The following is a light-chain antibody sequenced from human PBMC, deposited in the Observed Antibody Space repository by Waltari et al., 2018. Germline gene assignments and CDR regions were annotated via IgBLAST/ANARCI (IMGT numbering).Light chain of an antibody. Sequence: QSALTQPASVSGSPGQSITISCSGTDSDVGAYDFVSWYQQHPGKAPHLLIYEVSNRPSGISNRFSASKSGNTASLTISGLQAEDEAVYYCSSYTTSSAPGVFGTGTRVTVL. CDR2: EVS. J-gene: IGLJ1*01. V-gene: IGLV2-14*01. CDR3: SSYTTSSAPGV. CDR1: DSDVGAYDF.